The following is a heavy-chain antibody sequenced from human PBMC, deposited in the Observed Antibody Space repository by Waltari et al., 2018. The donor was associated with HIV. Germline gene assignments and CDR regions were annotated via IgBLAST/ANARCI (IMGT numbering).Heavy chain of an antibody. Sequence: QVQLVQSGAEVKKPGASVKVSCKASGYTFTSYGISWVRQAPGQGLEGMGWISAYNGNTNYAHKLQDRVTMTTDTSTSPAYMELRSLRSDDTAVYYCARVGSGWYTGQYYYYGMDVWGQGTTVTVSS. CDR3: ARVGSGWYTGQYYYYGMDV. D-gene: IGHD6-19*01. V-gene: IGHV1-18*01. CDR2: ISAYNGNT. CDR1: GYTFTSYG. J-gene: IGHJ6*02.